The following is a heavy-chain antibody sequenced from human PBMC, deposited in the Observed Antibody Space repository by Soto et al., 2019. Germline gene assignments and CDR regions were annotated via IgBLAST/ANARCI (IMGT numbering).Heavy chain of an antibody. Sequence: GGSHRHSSTASGLNFRNAWMNWVRQATGKGLEWVGRIKSKTDGGTTDYAAPVKGRFTISRDDSKNTLYLQMNSLKTEDTAVYYCTSTYYGSGALDYWGQGTLVTVSS. J-gene: IGHJ4*02. CDR1: GLNFRNAW. D-gene: IGHD3-10*01. V-gene: IGHV3-15*07. CDR3: TSTYYGSGALDY. CDR2: IKSKTDGGTT.